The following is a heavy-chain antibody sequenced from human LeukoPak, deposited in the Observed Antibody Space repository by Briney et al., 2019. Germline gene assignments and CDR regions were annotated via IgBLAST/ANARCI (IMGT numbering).Heavy chain of an antibody. CDR3: ARVGGGNYYYYGMDV. Sequence: SETLSLTCKVSGGSISSYYWSWIRQPPGKGLEWIGYIYYSGSTNYNPSLKSRVTISVDLSKSQFSLNLTSVTAADTAVYYGARVGGGNYYYYGMDVWGQGATVTVSS. J-gene: IGHJ6*02. V-gene: IGHV4-59*01. D-gene: IGHD2-15*01. CDR2: IYYSGST. CDR1: GGSISSYY.